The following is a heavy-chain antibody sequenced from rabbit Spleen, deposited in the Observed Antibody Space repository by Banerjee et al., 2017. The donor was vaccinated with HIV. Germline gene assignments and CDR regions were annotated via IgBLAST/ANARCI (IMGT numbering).Heavy chain of an antibody. V-gene: IGHV1S45*01. Sequence: EQLEESGGGLVKPEGSPTLTCKASGVSLNDKDVMCWVRQAPGKGLEWIACIDIGDSGFTYYANWAKGRFTISKTSSTTVTLQMTSLTAADTATYFCARGYGFGYIYALTRLELWGPGTLVTVS. CDR1: GVSLNDKDV. D-gene: IGHD6-1*01. CDR2: IDIGDSGFT. CDR3: ARGYGFGYIYALTRLEL. J-gene: IGHJ3*01.